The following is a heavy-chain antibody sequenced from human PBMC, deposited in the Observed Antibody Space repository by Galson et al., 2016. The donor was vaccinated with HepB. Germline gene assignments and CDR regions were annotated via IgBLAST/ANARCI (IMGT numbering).Heavy chain of an antibody. CDR3: ARVLGTEFAYWYFDL. Sequence: SETLSLTCAVSGGSISSNNWWSWVRQPPGKGLEWIGEIYHSASTNYNRSLKSRVTITVDKSKNQFSLKLTSVTAADTAVYYCARVLGTEFAYWYFDLWGRGTLVTVSS. V-gene: IGHV4-4*02. CDR2: IYHSAST. CDR1: GGSISSNNW. D-gene: IGHD7-27*01. J-gene: IGHJ2*01.